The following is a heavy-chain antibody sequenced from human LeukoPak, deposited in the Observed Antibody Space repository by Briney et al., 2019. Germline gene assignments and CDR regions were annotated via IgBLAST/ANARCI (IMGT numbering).Heavy chain of an antibody. CDR1: GFTFSSYA. V-gene: IGHV3-23*01. D-gene: IGHD3-16*02. J-gene: IGHJ4*02. Sequence: PGGSLRLSCAASGFTFSSYAMSWVRQAPGKGLEWVSVVSGSGGSTYYADSVKGRFTISRDNSKNTLYLQMNSLRAEDTAVYYCAKDPYYDYVWGSYRYTNQFDYWGQGTLVTVSS. CDR3: AKDPYYDYVWGSYRYTNQFDY. CDR2: VSGSGGST.